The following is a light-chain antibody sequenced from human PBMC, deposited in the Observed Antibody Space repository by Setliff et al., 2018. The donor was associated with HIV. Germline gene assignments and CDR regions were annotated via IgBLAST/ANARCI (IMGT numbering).Light chain of an antibody. CDR1: SRDIGDNV. Sequence: QSVLAQPASVSGSPGQSITISCTGTSRDIGDNVVSWYQHYPGRAPKLIIYDVSERPLGVSSRFSASRSGNTASLTTSGLQADDEAIYYCSSSTRSPTFLVFATGTKATVL. V-gene: IGLV2-23*02. J-gene: IGLJ1*01. CDR2: DVS. CDR3: SSSTRSPTFLV.